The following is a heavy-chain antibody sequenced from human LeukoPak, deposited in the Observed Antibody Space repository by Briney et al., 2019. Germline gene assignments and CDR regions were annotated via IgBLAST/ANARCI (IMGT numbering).Heavy chain of an antibody. V-gene: IGHV1-8*03. Sequence: ASVKVSCKASGYTFTSYDINWVRQATGQGLEWMGWMNPNSGNTGYAQKFQGRVTITRNTSISTAYMELSSLRSEDTAVYYCARGYHDCSSTSCYTPWYFDLWGRGTLVTVSS. J-gene: IGHJ2*01. CDR3: ARGYHDCSSTSCYTPWYFDL. CDR1: GYTFTSYD. CDR2: MNPNSGNT. D-gene: IGHD2-2*02.